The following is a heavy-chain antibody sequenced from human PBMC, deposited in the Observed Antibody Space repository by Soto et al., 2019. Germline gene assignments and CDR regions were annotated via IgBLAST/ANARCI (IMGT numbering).Heavy chain of an antibody. CDR3: ARAVGYYYDSSGYYSYDAFDI. J-gene: IGHJ3*02. Sequence: QTLSLTCAISGDSVSSNSAAWNWIRQSPSRGLEWLGRTYYRSKWYNDYAVSVKSRITINPDTSKNQFSLQLNSVTPEDTAVYYCARAVGYYYDSSGYYSYDAFDIWGQGTMVTVSS. V-gene: IGHV6-1*01. D-gene: IGHD3-22*01. CDR2: TYYRSKWYN. CDR1: GDSVSSNSAA.